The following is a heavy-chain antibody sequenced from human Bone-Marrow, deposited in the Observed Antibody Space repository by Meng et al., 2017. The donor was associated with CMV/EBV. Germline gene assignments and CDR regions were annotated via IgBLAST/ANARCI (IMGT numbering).Heavy chain of an antibody. D-gene: IGHD6-13*01. Sequence: CAISGDSVSSDSATWNWIRQSPSRGLEWLGRTFYRSKWYNDYAESVKSRIVINADTSRNQFSLQLNSATPEDTAVYYCGRGWQHLEIWGQGTLVTVSS. CDR2: TFYRSKWYN. J-gene: IGHJ4*02. CDR1: GDSVSSDSAT. V-gene: IGHV6-1*01. CDR3: GRGWQHLEI.